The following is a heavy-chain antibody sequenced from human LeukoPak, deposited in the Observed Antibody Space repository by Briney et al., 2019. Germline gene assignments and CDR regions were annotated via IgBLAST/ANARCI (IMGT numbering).Heavy chain of an antibody. J-gene: IGHJ4*02. CDR2: ISAYNGNT. Sequence: GASVKVSCKASGCTFTSYGISWVRQAPGQGLEWMGWISAYNGNTNYAQKLQGRVTMTTDTSTSTAYMELRSLRSDDTAVYYCARVDAVVPAASGDYWGQGTLVTVSS. CDR3: ARVDAVVPAASGDY. D-gene: IGHD2-2*01. V-gene: IGHV1-18*01. CDR1: GCTFTSYG.